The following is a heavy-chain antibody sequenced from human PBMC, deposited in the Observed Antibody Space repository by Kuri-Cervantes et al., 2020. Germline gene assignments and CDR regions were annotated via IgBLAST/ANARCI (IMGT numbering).Heavy chain of an antibody. CDR2: IYNRGST. CDR1: GGSISRYY. Sequence: SETLSLTCTVSGGSISRYYWSWIRQPPGRGLEWIGYIYNRGSTNYNPSLKSRVTISVDTSKSQFSLKLTSVTAADTALYYCGGVRYCSSTSCSKHFYYYMDVWGKGTTVTVSS. J-gene: IGHJ6*03. D-gene: IGHD2-2*01. V-gene: IGHV4-59*01. CDR3: GGVRYCSSTSCSKHFYYYMDV.